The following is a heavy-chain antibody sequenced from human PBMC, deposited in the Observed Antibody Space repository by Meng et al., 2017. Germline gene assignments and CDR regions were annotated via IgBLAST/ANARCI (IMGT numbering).Heavy chain of an antibody. Sequence: QVLLVQCGAEVKTPGSLVLVSSKACGVTCSSYALSWVRQAPGQRLEWMGWINAGNGNTKYSQKFQGRVTITRDTSASTAYMELSSLRSEDTAVYYCARDKLKTFDPWGQGTLVTVSS. V-gene: IGHV1-3*01. CDR2: INAGNGNT. J-gene: IGHJ5*02. CDR3: ARDKLKTFDP. CDR1: GVTCSSYA.